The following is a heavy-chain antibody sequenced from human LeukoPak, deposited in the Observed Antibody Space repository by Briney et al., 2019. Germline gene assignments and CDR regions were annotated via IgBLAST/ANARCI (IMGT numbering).Heavy chain of an antibody. J-gene: IGHJ4*02. CDR3: ARDGAYMVRGVIDTDY. V-gene: IGHV3-33*01. CDR1: GFTFSSYG. D-gene: IGHD3-10*01. Sequence: GGSLRLSCAASGFTFSSYGMHWVRQASGKGLEWVAVIWYDGSNKYYADSVKGRFTISRDNSKNTLYLQMNSLRAEDTAVYYCARDGAYMVRGVIDTDYWGQGTLVTVSS. CDR2: IWYDGSNK.